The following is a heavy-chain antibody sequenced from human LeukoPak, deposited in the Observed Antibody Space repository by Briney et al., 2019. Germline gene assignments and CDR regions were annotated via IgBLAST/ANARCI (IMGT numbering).Heavy chain of an antibody. CDR1: GASIKIRNYY. D-gene: IGHD6-19*01. Sequence: SETLSLTCTVSGASIKIRNYYWGWIRQPPGKGLEWIASIYYSGSSYYNPSLKSRVTISVDTSKNQFSLKLNSVTAADTSEYYCARHGGSSSIDCCRQGTLVTVSS. CDR2: IYYSGSS. V-gene: IGHV4-39*01. CDR3: ARHGGSSSIDC. J-gene: IGHJ4*02.